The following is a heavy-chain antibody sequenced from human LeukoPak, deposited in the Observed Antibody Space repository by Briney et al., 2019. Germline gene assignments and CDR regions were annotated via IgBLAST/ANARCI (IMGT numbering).Heavy chain of an antibody. D-gene: IGHD2-2*01. CDR3: ARSALVVPAAMVPWIQPPDY. V-gene: IGHV7-4-1*02. Sequence: EASVKVSCKASGYTFTNYYIHWVRQAPGQGLEWMGWINTNTGNPTYAQGFTGRFVFSLDTSVSTAYLQISSLKAEDTAVYYCARSALVVPAAMVPWIQPPDYWGQGTLVTVSS. J-gene: IGHJ4*02. CDR2: INTNTGNP. CDR1: GYTFTNYY.